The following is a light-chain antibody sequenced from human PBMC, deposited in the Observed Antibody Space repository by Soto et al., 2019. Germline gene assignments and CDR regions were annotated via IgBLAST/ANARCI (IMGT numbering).Light chain of an antibody. V-gene: IGLV2-23*02. J-gene: IGLJ2*01. CDR2: EVS. CDR3: CSYPTPSL. Sequence: QSVLTQPASVSGSPGQSITISCTGTSSDVGSYDLVSWYQQHPGKAPKLLLYEVSKRPSGVSIRFSGSKSGNTASLTISGPQAGEGADYNCCSYPTPSLLGGGTKLPVL. CDR1: SSDVGSYDL.